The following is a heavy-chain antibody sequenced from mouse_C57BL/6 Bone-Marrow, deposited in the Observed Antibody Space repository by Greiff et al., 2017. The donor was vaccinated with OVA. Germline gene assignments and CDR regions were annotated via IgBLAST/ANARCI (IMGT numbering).Heavy chain of an antibody. CDR3: TRKREAMDY. V-gene: IGHV5-9-1*02. Sequence: EVQRVESGAGLVKPGGSLKLSCAASGFTFSSYAMSWVRQTPEKRLEWVAYISSGGDYIYYADTGKGRFTISRDKARNTQYLHMSSLKSEDKAMYYCTRKREAMDYWGQGTSVTVTS. CDR2: ISSGGDYI. CDR1: GFTFSSYA. J-gene: IGHJ4*01.